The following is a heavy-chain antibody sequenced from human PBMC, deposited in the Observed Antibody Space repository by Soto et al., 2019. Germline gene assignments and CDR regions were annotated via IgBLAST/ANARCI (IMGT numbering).Heavy chain of an antibody. J-gene: IGHJ4*02. Sequence: QVQLQESGPGLVKPSETLSLTCTVSAGSVSGYYWSWLRQPPGKAPEWIGYVRYTGSTRYNPSLNHRVTISVDVSNNQFSLSLSSVTAVDTAVYYCTRHDGNYRNVLDYWGQGALVTVSS. D-gene: IGHD4-17*01. V-gene: IGHV4-59*08. CDR2: VRYTGST. CDR1: AGSVSGYY. CDR3: TRHDGNYRNVLDY.